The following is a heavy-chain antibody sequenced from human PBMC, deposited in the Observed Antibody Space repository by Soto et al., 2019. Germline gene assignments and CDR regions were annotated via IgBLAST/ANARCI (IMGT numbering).Heavy chain of an antibody. Sequence: SETLSLTCTVSGGSISSSSYYWGWIRQPPGKGLEWIGNIYYRGTTYYNPSLKSRVTISVDTSKNQFSLKLASVTAADTAVYYCARDYGDYQFDYWGPVTLVTVSS. D-gene: IGHD4-17*01. CDR3: ARDYGDYQFDY. CDR2: IYYRGTT. V-gene: IGHV4-39*02. CDR1: GGSISSSSYY. J-gene: IGHJ4*02.